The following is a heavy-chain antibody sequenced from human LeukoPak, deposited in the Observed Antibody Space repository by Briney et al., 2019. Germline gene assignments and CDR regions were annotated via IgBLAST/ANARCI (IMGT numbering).Heavy chain of an antibody. Sequence: GGSLRLSCAASGFTVSSNYMSWVRQAPGKGLEWVSVIYRGGSTYYADSVKGRFTISRDNSKNTLYLQMNSLRAEDTAVYYCVKDQREAYGSGWSRDFDYWGQGTLVTVSS. CDR3: VKDQREAYGSGWSRDFDY. CDR2: IYRGGST. D-gene: IGHD6-19*01. V-gene: IGHV3-53*01. J-gene: IGHJ4*02. CDR1: GFTVSSNY.